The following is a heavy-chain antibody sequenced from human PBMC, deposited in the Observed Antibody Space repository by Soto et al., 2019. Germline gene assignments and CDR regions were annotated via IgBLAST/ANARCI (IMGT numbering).Heavy chain of an antibody. CDR1: GYTFTRDP. D-gene: IGHD3-9*01. J-gene: IGHJ4*02. Sequence: ASVEVSCKASGYTFTRDPMHWVRQAPGQRLEWMGWINAGNGNTKYSQKFQGRVTITRDTSASTAYMELSSLRSEDTAVYYCARVGRSAEYDILTGYSGFDYWGQGTLVTVSS. CDR3: ARVGRSAEYDILTGYSGFDY. CDR2: INAGNGNT. V-gene: IGHV1-3*01.